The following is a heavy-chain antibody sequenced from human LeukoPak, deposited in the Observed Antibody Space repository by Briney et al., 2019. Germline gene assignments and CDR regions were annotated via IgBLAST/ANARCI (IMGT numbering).Heavy chain of an antibody. V-gene: IGHV4-59*08. CDR3: ARLSPSCFGIACWFDP. CDR1: GGSISPDY. D-gene: IGHD2-2*01. Sequence: PSETLSLTCTVSGGSISPDYWSWIRQPPGKGLEWIGFIYYSGSTNYNPSLKSRVTISVDTSKNQFSLRLTSVTAADTAVYYCARLSPSCFGIACWFDPWGQGTLVTASS. J-gene: IGHJ5*02. CDR2: IYYSGST.